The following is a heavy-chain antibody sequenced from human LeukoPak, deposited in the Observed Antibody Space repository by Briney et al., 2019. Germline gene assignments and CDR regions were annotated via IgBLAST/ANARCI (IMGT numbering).Heavy chain of an antibody. V-gene: IGHV4-39*07. CDR2: IYYRGNT. D-gene: IGHD6-19*01. CDR3: ARVFSSAWTDAFDV. J-gene: IGHJ3*01. Sequence: SETLSLTCTVSGGSISGTNYYWGWIRQPPGKGLEWIVSIYYRGNTYYNPSFKSRVTISVDTSKSQFSLKLSSVTAADTAVYYCARVFSSAWTDAFDVWGPGTMVTVSS. CDR1: GGSISGTNYY.